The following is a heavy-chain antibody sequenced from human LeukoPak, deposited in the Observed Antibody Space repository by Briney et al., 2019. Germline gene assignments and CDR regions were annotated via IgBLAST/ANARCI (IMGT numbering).Heavy chain of an antibody. V-gene: IGHV4-31*03. CDR1: GGSISSGGYY. CDR2: IYYSGST. D-gene: IGHD4-17*01. Sequence: KSSQTLSLTCTVSGGSISSGGYYWSWIRQHPGKGLEWIGYIYYSGSTNYNPSLKSRVTISVDTSKNQFSLKLSSVTAADTAVYYCARGGDYGDPHWGQGTLVTVSS. J-gene: IGHJ4*02. CDR3: ARGGDYGDPH.